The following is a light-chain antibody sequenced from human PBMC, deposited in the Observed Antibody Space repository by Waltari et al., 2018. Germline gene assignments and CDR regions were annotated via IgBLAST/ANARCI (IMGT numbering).Light chain of an antibody. Sequence: DIVVTQSPLSLPVTPGEPASISCRSSQSLLHSNGYNYLDRYLQKPVQSPQRLIYLGSNRACGVPDRLSGNGSGTECTLKISRVEADDVGVDYCMQSLRAVWTFGQGTKVEIK. CDR2: LGS. J-gene: IGKJ1*01. V-gene: IGKV2-28*01. CDR1: QSLLHSNGYNY. CDR3: MQSLRAVWT.